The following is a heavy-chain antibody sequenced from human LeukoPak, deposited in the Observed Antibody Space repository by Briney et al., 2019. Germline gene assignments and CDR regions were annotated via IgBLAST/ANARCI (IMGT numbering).Heavy chain of an antibody. CDR3: ASRHCSSTSCYSDYYYYMDV. CDR2: ISSSSSYI. Sequence: GGSLRLSCAASGFTFSSYSMNWVRQAPGKGLEWVSSISSSSSYIYYADSVKGRFTISRDNSKNTLYLQMNSLRAEDTAVYYCASRHCSSTSCYSDYYYYMDVWGKGTTVNVSS. CDR1: GFTFSSYS. V-gene: IGHV3-21*01. J-gene: IGHJ6*03. D-gene: IGHD2-2*01.